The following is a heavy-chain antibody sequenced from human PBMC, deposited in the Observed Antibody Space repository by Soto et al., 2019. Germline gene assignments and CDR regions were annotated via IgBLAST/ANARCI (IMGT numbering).Heavy chain of an antibody. CDR2: ISGSGGST. CDR3: ARDLFDVGSGSYLFDP. V-gene: IGHV3-23*01. D-gene: IGHD3-10*01. Sequence: GGSLRLSCAASGFIFSSYAMSWVRQAPGKGLEWVSAISGSGGSTYYADSVKGRFTISRDNSKNTLYLQMNSLRAEDTAVYYCARDLFDVGSGSYLFDPWGQGTLVTVSS. CDR1: GFIFSSYA. J-gene: IGHJ5*02.